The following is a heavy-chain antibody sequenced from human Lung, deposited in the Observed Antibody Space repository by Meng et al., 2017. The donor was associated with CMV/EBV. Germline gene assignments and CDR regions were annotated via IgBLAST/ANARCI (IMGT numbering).Heavy chain of an antibody. CDR3: ARGRSYSSGFPDC. CDR1: GYTFTSFD. J-gene: IGHJ4*02. D-gene: IGHD6-19*01. V-gene: IGHV1-8*02. CDR2: MNPNSGNT. Sequence: ASXXVSXKASGYTFTSFDINWVRQATGQGPEWMGWMNPNSGNTGYAQKFQGRVTLTRDTSISTAYMELSSLRSEETAVYYCARGRSYSSGFPDCWGQGTLVTVSS.